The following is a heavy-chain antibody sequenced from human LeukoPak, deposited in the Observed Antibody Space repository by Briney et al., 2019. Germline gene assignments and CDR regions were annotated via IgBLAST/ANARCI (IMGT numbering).Heavy chain of an antibody. D-gene: IGHD6-19*01. CDR1: GVTFSSYS. V-gene: IGHV3-21*01. CDR2: ISSSSSYI. CDR3: ARDHEGSGWSYDY. J-gene: IGHJ4*02. Sequence: AGGSLRLSCAASGVTFSSYSMNWVRQAPGKGLEWVSSISSSSSYIYYADSVKGRFTISRDNAKNSLYLQMNSLRAEDTAVYYCARDHEGSGWSYDYWGQGTLVTVSS.